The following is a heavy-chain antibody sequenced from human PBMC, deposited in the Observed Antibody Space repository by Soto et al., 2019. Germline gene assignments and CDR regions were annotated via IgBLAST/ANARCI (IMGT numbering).Heavy chain of an antibody. J-gene: IGHJ6*02. CDR3: ATDLPPGSSFSDHNGYLLFNY. CDR2: IKSRIDGATT. V-gene: IGHV3-15*01. D-gene: IGHD2-8*01. Sequence: GGSLRLSCTASGFTFTNAWMSWVRQAPGKGLEWVGRIKSRIDGATTEYAASVNGRFTISRDDSRNTLFLDMNNLKTEDTAVYYCATDLPPGSSFSDHNGYLLFNYWGPGTRVTVYS. CDR1: GFTFTNAW.